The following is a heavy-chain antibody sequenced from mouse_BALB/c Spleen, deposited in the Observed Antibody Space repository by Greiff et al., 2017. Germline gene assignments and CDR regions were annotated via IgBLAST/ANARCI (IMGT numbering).Heavy chain of an antibody. J-gene: IGHJ3*01. D-gene: IGHD1-1*01. Sequence: VQLQQSGPELVKPGASVKISCKASGYSFTGYFMNWVKQSHGKSLEWIGRINPYNGDTFYNQKFKGKATLTVDKSSSAAHMELLSLTSEDSAVYYCGRNYGSSHGGFAYWGQGTLVTVSA. V-gene: IGHV1-37*01. CDR2: INPYNGDT. CDR3: GRNYGSSHGGFAY. CDR1: GYSFTGYF.